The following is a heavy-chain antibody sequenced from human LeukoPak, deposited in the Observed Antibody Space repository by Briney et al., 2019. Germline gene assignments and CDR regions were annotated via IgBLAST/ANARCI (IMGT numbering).Heavy chain of an antibody. J-gene: IGHJ6*03. D-gene: IGHD1-26*01. Sequence: SETLSLTCAVYGGSFSGYYWSWIRQPPGKGLEWIGEINHSGSTNYNPSLKSRVTISVDTSKNQFSLKLSSVTAADTAVYYCARGLVGAISWHYYYYMDVWGKGTTVTVSS. V-gene: IGHV4-34*01. CDR1: GGSFSGYY. CDR2: INHSGST. CDR3: ARGLVGAISWHYYYYMDV.